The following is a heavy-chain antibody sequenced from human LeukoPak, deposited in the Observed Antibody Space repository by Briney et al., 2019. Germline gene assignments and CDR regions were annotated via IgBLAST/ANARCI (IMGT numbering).Heavy chain of an antibody. Sequence: GGSLRLSCAASGFTFSSYSMNWVRQAPGKGLEWVSSISSSSTYIYYADSVKGRFTISRDNGKNSLYLQMNSLRADDTAVYYCARVAVAAAFDYWGQGTLVTVSS. CDR3: ARVAVAAAFDY. CDR1: GFTFSSYS. V-gene: IGHV3-21*01. J-gene: IGHJ4*02. CDR2: ISSSSTYI. D-gene: IGHD6-13*01.